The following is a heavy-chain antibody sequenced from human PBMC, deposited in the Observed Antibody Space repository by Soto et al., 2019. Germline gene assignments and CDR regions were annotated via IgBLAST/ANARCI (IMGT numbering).Heavy chain of an antibody. CDR3: AKDLHYDILTAHDAFDI. J-gene: IGHJ3*02. Sequence: GGSLRLSCAASGFPFRSYAMSWVRQAPGKGLEWVSAISASGGSAYYADSGKGRFTISRDNSKNTLYLQMNSLRAEDTAVYYCAKDLHYDILTAHDAFDIWGQGTMVTVSS. CDR2: ISASGGSA. CDR1: GFPFRSYA. D-gene: IGHD3-9*01. V-gene: IGHV3-23*01.